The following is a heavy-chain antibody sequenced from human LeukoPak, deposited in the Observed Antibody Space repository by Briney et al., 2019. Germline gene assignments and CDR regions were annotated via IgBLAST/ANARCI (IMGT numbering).Heavy chain of an antibody. Sequence: KPGGSLRLSCAASGFTFSSYSMNWVRQAPGRGLEWVSSISSSSSYIYYADSVKGRFTSSRDNAKNSLYLQMNSLRADDTAVYYCARVGDSSSSLGIDYYYYYMDVWGKGTTVTVSS. CDR3: ARVGDSSSSLGIDYYYYYMDV. D-gene: IGHD6-6*01. CDR1: GFTFSSYS. V-gene: IGHV3-21*01. J-gene: IGHJ6*03. CDR2: ISSSSSYI.